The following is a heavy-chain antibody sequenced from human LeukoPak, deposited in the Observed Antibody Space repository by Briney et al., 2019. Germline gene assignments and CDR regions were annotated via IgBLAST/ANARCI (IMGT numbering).Heavy chain of an antibody. CDR2: IFHAGRT. CDR3: ARDGGYPTTDEGFDP. CDR1: GYSIGRNYY. V-gene: IGHV4-38-2*02. Sequence: PSETLSLTCKVSGYSIGRNYYWAWLRQPPGKGLEWIGSIFHAGRTVYNPSYESRLTISMDTSKNEFFLRLNSVTAADTAVYSCARDGGYPTTDEGFDPWGLGTLVTVSS. D-gene: IGHD5-12*01. J-gene: IGHJ5*02.